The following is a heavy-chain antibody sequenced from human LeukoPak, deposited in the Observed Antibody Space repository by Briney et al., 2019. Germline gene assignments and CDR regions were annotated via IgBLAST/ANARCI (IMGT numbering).Heavy chain of an antibody. Sequence: GASVKVSCKASGYTFTSYGISWVRQAPGQGLEWMGWISAYNGNTNYAQKLQGRVTMTTDTSMSTAYMELRSLRSDDTAVYYCAREEVYCSSTSCYREEYFQHWGQGTLVTVSS. CDR2: ISAYNGNT. J-gene: IGHJ1*01. V-gene: IGHV1-18*01. CDR3: AREEVYCSSTSCYREEYFQH. D-gene: IGHD2-2*01. CDR1: GYTFTSYG.